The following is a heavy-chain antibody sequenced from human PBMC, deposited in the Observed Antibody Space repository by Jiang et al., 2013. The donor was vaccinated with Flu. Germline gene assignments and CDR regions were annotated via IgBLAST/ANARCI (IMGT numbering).Heavy chain of an antibody. D-gene: IGHD6-13*01. CDR2: ISSSSSYI. Sequence: VQLLESGGGLVKPGGSLRLSCAASGFTFSSYSMNWVRQAPGKGLEWVSSISSSSSYIYYADSVKGRSTISRDNAKNSLYLQMNSLRAEDTAVYYCARAGIAAAGTDYWGQGTLVTVSS. J-gene: IGHJ4*02. CDR1: GFTFSSYS. V-gene: IGHV3-21*01. CDR3: ARAGIAAAGTDY.